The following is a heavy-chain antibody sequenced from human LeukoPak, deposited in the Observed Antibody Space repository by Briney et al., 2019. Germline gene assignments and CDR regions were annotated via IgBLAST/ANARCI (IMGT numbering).Heavy chain of an antibody. CDR1: SGSICSYY. CDR2: IYATVST. J-gene: IGHJ4*02. D-gene: IGHD6-19*01. V-gene: IGHV4-4*07. Sequence: KPSETLSLTCAVSSGSICSYYWSWIRQPPREGLGWIGHIYATVSTNYNPSLKSRVTMSVDTSKNQFSLKLNSVTAADTAVYYWARESGAKKGYSSGWRYWYYFDYWGQGTLVTVSS. CDR3: ARESGAKKGYSSGWRYWYYFDY.